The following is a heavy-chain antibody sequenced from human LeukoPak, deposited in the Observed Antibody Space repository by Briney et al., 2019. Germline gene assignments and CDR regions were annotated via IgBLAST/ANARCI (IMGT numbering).Heavy chain of an antibody. CDR1: GYIFTGYS. Sequence: ASVKVSCKASGYIFTGYSIHWVRQAPGQGLEWIGRINPYSGVTEFAQKFQGRVTMTRDTSINTAYMELSGLRSDDTAVYYCARDLSSTPHWELDYWGQGTVVTVSP. CDR3: ARDLSSTPHWELDY. V-gene: IGHV1-2*06. J-gene: IGHJ4*02. CDR2: INPYSGVT. D-gene: IGHD7-27*01.